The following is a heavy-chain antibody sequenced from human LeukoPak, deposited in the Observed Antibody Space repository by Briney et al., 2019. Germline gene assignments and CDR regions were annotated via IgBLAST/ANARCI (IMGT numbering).Heavy chain of an antibody. CDR2: ISSSSSTI. J-gene: IGHJ3*02. D-gene: IGHD3-16*02. V-gene: IGHV3-48*04. CDR3: ARVMITFGGVIVGHDALDI. Sequence: GGSLRLSCAASGFTFSSYSMNWVRQAPGKGLEWVSYISSSSSTIYYADSVKGRFTMSRDNAKNSLYLQMNSLRAEDTAVYYCARVMITFGGVIVGHDALDIWGQGTMVTVSS. CDR1: GFTFSSYS.